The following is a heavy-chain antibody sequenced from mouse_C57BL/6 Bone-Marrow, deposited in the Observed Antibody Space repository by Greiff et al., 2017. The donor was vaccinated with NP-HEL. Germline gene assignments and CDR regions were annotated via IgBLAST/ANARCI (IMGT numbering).Heavy chain of an antibody. CDR2: ISSGSSTI. V-gene: IGHV5-17*01. D-gene: IGHD1-1*01. J-gene: IGHJ1*03. CDR1: GFTFSDYG. Sequence: EVQLVESGGGLVKPGGSLKLSCAASGFTFSDYGMHWVRQAPEKGLEWVAYISSGSSTIYYADTVKGRFTISRDNAKNTLFLQMTSLRSEDTAMYYCARLGTTVVAKRYFDVWGTGTTVTVSS. CDR3: ARLGTTVVAKRYFDV.